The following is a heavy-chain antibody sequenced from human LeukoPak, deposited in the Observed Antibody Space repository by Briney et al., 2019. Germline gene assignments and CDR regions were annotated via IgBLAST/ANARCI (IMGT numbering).Heavy chain of an antibody. V-gene: IGHV4-61*08. CDR2: IYYSGST. CDR3: ARALGYCSSTSCYSIDY. J-gene: IGHJ4*02. CDR1: GVSISSGGYY. D-gene: IGHD2-2*01. Sequence: SETLSLTCTVSGVSISSGGYYWSWIRQPPGKGLEWIGYIYYSGSTNYNPSLKSRVTISVDTSKNQFSLKLSSVTAADTAVYYCARALGYCSSTSCYSIDYWGQGTLVTVSS.